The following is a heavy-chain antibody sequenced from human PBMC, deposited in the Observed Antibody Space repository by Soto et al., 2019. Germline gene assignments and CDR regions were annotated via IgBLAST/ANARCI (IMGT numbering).Heavy chain of an antibody. V-gene: IGHV3-30-3*01. CDR2: ISYDGSNK. CDR1: GFTFSSYA. J-gene: IGHJ4*02. D-gene: IGHD6-6*01. CDR3: ARERTVEFEYSSSGFDY. Sequence: QVQLVESGGGVVQPGRSLRLSCAASGFTFSSYAMHWVRQAPGKGLEWVAVISYDGSNKYYADSVKGRFTISRDNSKNTLYLQMNSLRAVDTAVYYCARERTVEFEYSSSGFDYWGQGTLVTVSS.